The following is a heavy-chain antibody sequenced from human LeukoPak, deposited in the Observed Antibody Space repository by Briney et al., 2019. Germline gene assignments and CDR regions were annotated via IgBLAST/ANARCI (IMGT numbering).Heavy chain of an antibody. V-gene: IGHV4-30-4*01. CDR3: ARDPAYYDFWSGTYYYYGMDV. CDR1: GGSISSGDYY. Sequence: PSETLSLTCTVSGGSISSGDYYWSWIRQPPGKGLEWIGYIYYSGSTYYNPSLKSRVTISVDTSKNQFSLKLSSVTAADTAVYYCARDPAYYDFWSGTYYYYGMDVWGQGTTVTVSS. CDR2: IYYSGST. J-gene: IGHJ6*02. D-gene: IGHD3-3*01.